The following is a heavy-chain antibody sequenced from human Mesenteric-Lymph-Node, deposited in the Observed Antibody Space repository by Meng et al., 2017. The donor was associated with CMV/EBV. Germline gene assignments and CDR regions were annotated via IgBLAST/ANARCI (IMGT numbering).Heavy chain of an antibody. CDR1: GYTFTDYY. V-gene: IGHV1-2*02. J-gene: IGHJ4*02. CDR3: ASDDSLVPAAISWSSGPDY. CDR2: INPNNGGT. D-gene: IGHD2-2*02. Sequence: ASVKVSCKASGYTFTDYYMHWVRQAPGQGLEWMGWINPNNGGTNYAQKFQGRVTMTRDTSISTAYMELSSLRSEDTAVYYCASDDSLVPAAISWSSGPDYWGQGTLVTVSS.